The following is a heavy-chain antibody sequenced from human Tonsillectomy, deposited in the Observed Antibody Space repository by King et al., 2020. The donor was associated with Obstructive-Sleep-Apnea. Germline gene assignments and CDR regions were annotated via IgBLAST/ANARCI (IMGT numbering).Heavy chain of an antibody. V-gene: IGHV3-23*04. CDR2: INTRGTT. J-gene: IGHJ4*02. CDR1: GFTFSSYG. Sequence: VQLVESGGGMVQPGGSLRLSCAASGFTFSSYGISWVRQAPGKGREWVSAINTRGTTFYAGSVRGRFSISRDNSKYTVNLQVHSLRAEDTALHYCAKEGGGAGVYWVDSWGQGTLVTVSS. CDR3: AKEGGGAGVYWVDS. D-gene: IGHD3-10*01.